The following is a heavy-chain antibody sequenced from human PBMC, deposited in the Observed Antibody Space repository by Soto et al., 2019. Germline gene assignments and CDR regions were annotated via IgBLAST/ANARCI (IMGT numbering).Heavy chain of an antibody. CDR2: ISANNGNT. Sequence: QVQLVQSGAEVKKPGASVKVSCKASGYTFTSYGISWVRQAPGQGLEWMGWISANNGNTNYAQKLQGRVTMTTDTTTSTAYMELRSLRYADTAVYYCARELQTSTWIQLWSTGGAFDIWGQGTMVTVSS. V-gene: IGHV1-18*04. D-gene: IGHD5-18*01. J-gene: IGHJ3*02. CDR3: ARELQTSTWIQLWSTGGAFDI. CDR1: GYTFTSYG.